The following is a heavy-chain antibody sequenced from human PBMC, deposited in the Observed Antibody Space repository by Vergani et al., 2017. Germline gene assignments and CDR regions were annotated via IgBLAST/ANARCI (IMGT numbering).Heavy chain of an antibody. CDR2: IIPILGIA. CDR3: AGEGGIAVAGTPLDY. J-gene: IGHJ4*02. CDR1: GGTFSSYT. V-gene: IGHV1-69*02. D-gene: IGHD6-19*01. Sequence: QVQLVQSGAEVKKPGSSVKVSCKASGGTFSSYTISWVRQAPGQGLEWMGRIIPILGIANYAQKFQGRVTITADKSTSTAYMELSSLRSEDTAVYYCAGEGGIAVAGTPLDYWGQGTLVTVSS.